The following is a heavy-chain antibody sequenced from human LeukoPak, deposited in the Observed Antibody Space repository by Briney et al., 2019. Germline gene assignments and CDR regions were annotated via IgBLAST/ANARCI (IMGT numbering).Heavy chain of an antibody. V-gene: IGHV3-9*03. CDR1: GFTFDDYA. CDR3: AKDMGYDILTGYLVY. J-gene: IGHJ4*02. D-gene: IGHD3-9*01. CDR2: ISWNSGSI. Sequence: GRSLRLSCAASGFTFDDYAMHWVRQAPGKGLEWVSGISWNSGSIGYADSVKGRFTISRDNAKNSPYLQMNSLRAEDMALYYCAKDMGYDILTGYLVYRGQGTLVTASS.